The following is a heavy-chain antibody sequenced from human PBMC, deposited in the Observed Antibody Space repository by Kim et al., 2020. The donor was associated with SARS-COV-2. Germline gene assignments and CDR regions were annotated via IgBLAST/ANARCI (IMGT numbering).Heavy chain of an antibody. V-gene: IGHV4-31*03. J-gene: IGHJ3*02. CDR3: ARYLLVVVKDAFDI. D-gene: IGHD3-22*01. Sequence: SETLSLTCTVSGGSISSGGFNWSWFRPHTGKGLEWIGYICHSGSSYYNPSLESRITILVDTSENHFSLKLSSVTAADTAVYYCARYLLVVVKDAFDIWGQGTMVTVSA. CDR2: ICHSGSS. CDR1: GGSISSGGFN.